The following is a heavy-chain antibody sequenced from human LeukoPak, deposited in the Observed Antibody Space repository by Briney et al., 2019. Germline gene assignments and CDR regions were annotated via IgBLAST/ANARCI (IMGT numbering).Heavy chain of an antibody. J-gene: IGHJ5*02. Sequence: GGSLRLSCAASGFTFSSYSMNWVRQAPGKGLEWVSYISSSSSTIYYANSVKGRFTISRDNAKNSLYLQMDSLRAEDTAVYYCASPAWGTFGGVIAWGQGTLVTVSS. CDR2: ISSSSSTI. CDR3: ASPAWGTFGGVIA. CDR1: GFTFSSYS. D-gene: IGHD3-16*02. V-gene: IGHV3-48*01.